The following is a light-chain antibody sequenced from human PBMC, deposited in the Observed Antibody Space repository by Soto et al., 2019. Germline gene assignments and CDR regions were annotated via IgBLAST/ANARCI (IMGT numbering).Light chain of an antibody. CDR3: QQYVNLPLYS. V-gene: IGKV1-33*01. CDR2: DAS. J-gene: IGKJ2*03. Sequence: DIQMTQSPSSLSASVGDRVTITCQASQDISNYLNWYQQKPGKAPKLLIYDASNLETGVTARFSGSGAGTDFTFTISSLQPEDISTYYCQQYVNLPLYSSGQWTKLAMK. CDR1: QDISNY.